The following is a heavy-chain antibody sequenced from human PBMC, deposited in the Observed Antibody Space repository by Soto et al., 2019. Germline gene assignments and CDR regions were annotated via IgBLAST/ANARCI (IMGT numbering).Heavy chain of an antibody. D-gene: IGHD4-17*01. J-gene: IGHJ4*02. CDR2: ISTYNGNT. V-gene: IGHV1-18*01. CDR3: ARDHHGEYASDY. Sequence: QVQLVQSGAEVKKPGASVKVSCKASGYTFASYGISWVRQAPGQGLEGMGWISTYNGNTNYAKKLQGRATMTTDTSTSTAYMELRSLRSDDTAVYYCARDHHGEYASDYWGQGTLVTVSS. CDR1: GYTFASYG.